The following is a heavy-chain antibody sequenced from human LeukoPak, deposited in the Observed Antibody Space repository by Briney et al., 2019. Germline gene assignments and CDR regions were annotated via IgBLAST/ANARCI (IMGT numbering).Heavy chain of an antibody. J-gene: IGHJ4*02. CDR3: ARDNPSIAAAHDY. Sequence: PSETLSLTCTVSGGSISSYYWSWIRQPPGKGLEWIRYIYYSGSTNYNPSLKSRVTISVDTSKNQFSLKLSSVTAADTAVYYCARDNPSIAAAHDYWGQGTLVTVSS. V-gene: IGHV4-59*01. CDR1: GGSISSYY. CDR2: IYYSGST. D-gene: IGHD6-13*01.